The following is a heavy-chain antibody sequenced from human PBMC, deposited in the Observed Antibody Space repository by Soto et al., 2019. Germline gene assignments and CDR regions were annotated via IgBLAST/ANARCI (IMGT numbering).Heavy chain of an antibody. V-gene: IGHV4-59*01. CDR3: ARVRGVGATLNNALDI. J-gene: IGHJ3*02. CDR1: GGSISSYY. CDR2: IYYSGST. D-gene: IGHD1-26*01. Sequence: PSETLSLTCTVSGGSISSYYWSWIRQPPGKGLEWIGYIYYSGSTNYNPSLKSRVTISVDTSKNQFSLKLSSVTAADTAVYYCARVRGVGATLNNALDIWGQGTMVTVSS.